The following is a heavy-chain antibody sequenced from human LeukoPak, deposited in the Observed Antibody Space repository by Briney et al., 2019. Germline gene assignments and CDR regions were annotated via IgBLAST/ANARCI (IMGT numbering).Heavy chain of an antibody. J-gene: IGHJ3*02. V-gene: IGHV4-59*08. D-gene: IGHD3-22*01. CDR2: MYYSRST. Sequence: SETLSLTCTVPGGSISTYYWSCIRQPPGKGLEWIGSMYYSRSTNYKPSLKSRVTISVDTSKNQFSLKLSSVTAADTAVYYCARHAYYYDRSGSYEAFDIWGQGTMVTVSS. CDR1: GGSISTYY. CDR3: ARHAYYYDRSGSYEAFDI.